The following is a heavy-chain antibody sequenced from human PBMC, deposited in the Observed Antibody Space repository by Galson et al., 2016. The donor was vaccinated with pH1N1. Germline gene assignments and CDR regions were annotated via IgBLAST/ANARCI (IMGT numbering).Heavy chain of an antibody. V-gene: IGHV3-30*18. CDR1: GFTFSSFG. Sequence: SLRLSCAASGFTFSSFGMHWVRQAPGKGLEWMAVISYDGSVEYYGDSAKGRFSISRDNSKNTLYLQMNSLRPEDTAVYYCAKESGEDWSGSKRYSFDYWGQGALVTVSS. CDR3: AKESGEDWSGSKRYSFDY. J-gene: IGHJ4*02. D-gene: IGHD3-3*01. CDR2: ISYDGSVE.